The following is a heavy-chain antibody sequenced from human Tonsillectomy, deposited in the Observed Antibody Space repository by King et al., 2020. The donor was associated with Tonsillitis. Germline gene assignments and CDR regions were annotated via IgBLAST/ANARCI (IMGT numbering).Heavy chain of an antibody. V-gene: IGHV3-30*02. CDR3: SKEAYDSSGYYYYFQH. CDR2: IRYDGSNK. Sequence: VQLVESGGGVVQPGGSLRLSCAASGFTFSNYGIHWVRQAPGKGLEWVAFIRYDGSNKYYADSVKGRFTISRDNSKNTLYLQMNSLRAEDTAVYYCSKEAYDSSGYYYYFQHWGQGTLVTVSS. J-gene: IGHJ1*01. D-gene: IGHD3-22*01. CDR1: GFTFSNYG.